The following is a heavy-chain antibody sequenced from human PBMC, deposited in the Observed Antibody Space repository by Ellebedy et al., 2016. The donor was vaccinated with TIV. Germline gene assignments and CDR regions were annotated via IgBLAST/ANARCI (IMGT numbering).Heavy chain of an antibody. CDR2: IHYSGST. J-gene: IGHJ3*02. Sequence: PGGSLRLSCTVSGGSISFYFWSWIRQSPGKGLEWIGFIHYSGSTIYNPSLKSRVTISVDTSKRQFSLKLSSVTAADTAVYYCARRLVAGSPNSFDMWGQGTMVTVSS. V-gene: IGHV4-59*08. CDR3: ARRLVAGSPNSFDM. CDR1: GGSISFYF. D-gene: IGHD6-19*01.